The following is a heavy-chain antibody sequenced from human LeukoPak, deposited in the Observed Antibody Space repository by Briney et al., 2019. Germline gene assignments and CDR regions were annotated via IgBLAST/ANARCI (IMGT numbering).Heavy chain of an antibody. CDR3: AKEPRVLRHLDWIFQH. Sequence: PGSSLRVSCAASGFTFDDYAMHWVRQAPGKGLEWVAGISCNSGSIDYADSVKGRFTIYRDNAKNSLYLQMNSLRAEDTALYYCAKEPRVLRHLDWIFQHWGQGTLVTVSS. V-gene: IGHV3-9*01. CDR1: GFTFDDYA. D-gene: IGHD3-9*01. CDR2: ISCNSGSI. J-gene: IGHJ1*01.